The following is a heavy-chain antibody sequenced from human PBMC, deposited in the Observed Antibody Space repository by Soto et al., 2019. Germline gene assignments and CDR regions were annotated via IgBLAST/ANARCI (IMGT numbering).Heavy chain of an antibody. Sequence: GGSLRLSCAASGFTFSSYSMNWVRQAPGKGLEWVSYISSGSSTIYYADSVKGRFTISRDNAKNSLYLQMDSLRAEDTAVYYATRSAYMDVWGAGTTVTVSS. J-gene: IGHJ6*03. CDR1: GFTFSSYS. D-gene: IGHD2-2*01. CDR2: ISSGSSTI. V-gene: IGHV3-48*01. CDR3: TRSAYMDV.